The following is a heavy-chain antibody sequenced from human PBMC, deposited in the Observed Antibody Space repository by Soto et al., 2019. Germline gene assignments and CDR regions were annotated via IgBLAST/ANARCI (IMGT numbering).Heavy chain of an antibody. Sequence: EVQLVEAGGGLVQPGRSLRLSCAGSGFTFDDYAMQWVRQAAGKGLEWVSGISWDSDMIEYADSVQGRFTISRDNAKNSLYLQMNSLRPEDTALYFCAKDMTPNYSESYAYAAFDKWGLGTMITVSS. CDR1: GFTFDDYA. V-gene: IGHV3-9*01. CDR2: ISWDSDMI. D-gene: IGHD3-16*01. J-gene: IGHJ3*02. CDR3: AKDMTPNYSESYAYAAFDK.